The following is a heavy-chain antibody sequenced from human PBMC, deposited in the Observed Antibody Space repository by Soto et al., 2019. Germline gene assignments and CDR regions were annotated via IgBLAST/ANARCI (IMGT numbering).Heavy chain of an antibody. CDR2: IYYSGDT. CDR1: GGSIGSDHYY. V-gene: IGHV4-39*01. D-gene: IGHD2-21*02. Sequence: PSETLSLTCTVSGGSIGSDHYYWGWIRQSPGKGLEWIASIYYSGDTYFNPSLRSRVSISVDTSKNQFSLNVNSMTAADTAIYFCASHRIVVVVSPSPYAFDSWDQGTLVNVSS. J-gene: IGHJ4*02. CDR3: ASHRIVVVVSPSPYAFDS.